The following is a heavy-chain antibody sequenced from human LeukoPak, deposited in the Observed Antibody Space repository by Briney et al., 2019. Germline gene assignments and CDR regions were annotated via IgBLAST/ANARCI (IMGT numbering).Heavy chain of an antibody. J-gene: IGHJ3*02. CDR3: ARPYYSSAWYGDAFDI. CDR2: ISYDGSNK. CDR1: GVTFSSYA. D-gene: IGHD6-19*01. V-gene: IGHV3-30*04. Sequence: GGSLRLSCAASGVTFSSYAMHWVRQAPGKGLEWVAVISYDGSNKYYADSVKGRFTISRDNSKNTLYLQMNSLRAEDTAVYYCARPYYSSAWYGDAFDIWGQGTMVTVSS.